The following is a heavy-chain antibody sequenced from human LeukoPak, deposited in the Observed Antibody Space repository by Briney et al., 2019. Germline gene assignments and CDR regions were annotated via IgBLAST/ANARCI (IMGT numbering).Heavy chain of an antibody. Sequence: GGSLRLSCAASGFTFSSYAMHWVRQAPGKGLEWVAVISYDGSNKYYADSVKGRFTISRDNSKNTLYLQMNSLRAEDAAVYYCARDANYYDSSGYLDYWGQGTLVTVSS. V-gene: IGHV3-30-3*01. J-gene: IGHJ4*02. CDR2: ISYDGSNK. D-gene: IGHD3-22*01. CDR3: ARDANYYDSSGYLDY. CDR1: GFTFSSYA.